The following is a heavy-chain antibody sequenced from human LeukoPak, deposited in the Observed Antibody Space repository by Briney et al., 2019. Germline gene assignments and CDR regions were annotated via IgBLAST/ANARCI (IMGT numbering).Heavy chain of an antibody. Sequence: SETLSLTCAVYGGSFSGYYWSWIRQPPGKGLEWIGYIYYSGSTYYDPSLKSRVALSVDTSKNQFSLKLSSLTAADTAVYYCAKSREEIRGLDAFDIWGQGTMVTVSS. CDR2: IYYSGST. V-gene: IGHV4-59*06. CDR1: GGSFSGYY. D-gene: IGHD5-24*01. CDR3: AKSREEIRGLDAFDI. J-gene: IGHJ3*02.